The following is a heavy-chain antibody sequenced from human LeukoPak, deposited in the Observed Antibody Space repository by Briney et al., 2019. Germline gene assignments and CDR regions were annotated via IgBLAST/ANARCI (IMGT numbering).Heavy chain of an antibody. CDR2: ISSSSSTI. J-gene: IGHJ5*02. CDR1: GFTFSSYS. V-gene: IGHV3-48*01. CDR3: ARGPRDIVVVPAAIGWFDP. Sequence: GGSLRLSCAASGFTFSSYSMNWVRQAPGKGLEWVSYISSSSSTIYYADSVKGRFTISRDNAKNSLYLQMNSLRAEDTAVYYCARGPRDIVVVPAAIGWFDPWGKGTLVTVSS. D-gene: IGHD2-2*01.